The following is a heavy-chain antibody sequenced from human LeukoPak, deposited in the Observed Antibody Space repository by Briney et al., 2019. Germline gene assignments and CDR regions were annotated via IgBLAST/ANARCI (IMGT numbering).Heavy chain of an antibody. CDR2: ISSSSSYI. J-gene: IGHJ4*02. CDR3: ARDLYDILTGYYLLDY. CDR1: GFTFSSYS. Sequence: GGSLRLSCAASGFTFSSYSMNWVRQAPGKGLEWVSSISSSSSYIYYANSVKGRFTISRDNAKDSLYLQMNSLRAEDTAVYYCARDLYDILTGYYLLDYWGQGTLVTVSS. V-gene: IGHV3-21*01. D-gene: IGHD3-9*01.